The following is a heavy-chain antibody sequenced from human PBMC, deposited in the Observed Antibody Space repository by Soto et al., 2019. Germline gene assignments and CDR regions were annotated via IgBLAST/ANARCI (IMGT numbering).Heavy chain of an antibody. CDR1: GGSISSGGYY. Sequence: QVQLQESGPGLVKPSQTLSLTCTVSGGSISSGGYYWSWIRQHPGKGLEWIGYIYYSGSTYYNPSLQSRVTISVDTSKNQFSLKLSSVTAADTAVYYCAREGTMVRGVKYPNNWFDPWGQGTLVTVSS. CDR2: IYYSGST. CDR3: AREGTMVRGVKYPNNWFDP. D-gene: IGHD3-10*01. V-gene: IGHV4-31*03. J-gene: IGHJ5*02.